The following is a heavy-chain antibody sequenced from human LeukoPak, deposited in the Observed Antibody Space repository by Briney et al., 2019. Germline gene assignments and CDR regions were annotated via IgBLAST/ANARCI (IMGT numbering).Heavy chain of an antibody. CDR1: GFTFSSYA. CDR2: ISGSSGST. Sequence: GGSLRLSCAASGFTFSSYAMSWVRQAPGKGLEWVSAISGSSGSTYYADSVKGRFTISRDNAKNSLYLQMNSLRAEDTAVYYCAREEYSSGWYSLDYYYYMDVWGKGTTVTVSS. V-gene: IGHV3-23*01. D-gene: IGHD6-19*01. CDR3: AREEYSSGWYSLDYYYYMDV. J-gene: IGHJ6*03.